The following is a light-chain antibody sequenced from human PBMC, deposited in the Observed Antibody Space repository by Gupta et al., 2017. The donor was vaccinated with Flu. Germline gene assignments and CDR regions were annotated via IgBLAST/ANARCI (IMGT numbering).Light chain of an antibody. CDR2: EVI. CDR3: SSDTSSNYWV. V-gene: IGLV2-14*01. CDR1: SSDVGGYNY. Sequence: SALSQPASVSGSPGQPITISCTGTSSDVGGYNYVSWYQHHPGQAPKLMIYEVINRPAGVSSRFSASKSGNTASTTISGHEAEDEAYYYCSSDTSSNYWVFGGGTKLTVL. J-gene: IGLJ3*02.